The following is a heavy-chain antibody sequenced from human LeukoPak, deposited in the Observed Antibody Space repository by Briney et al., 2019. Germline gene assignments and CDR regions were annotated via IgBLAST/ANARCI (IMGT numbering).Heavy chain of an antibody. CDR1: GGSISSSSYY. D-gene: IGHD3-10*01. Sequence: NTSETLSLTCTVSGGSISSSSYYWGWIRQPPGKGLEWIGSIYYSGSTYYNPSLKSRVTISVDTSKNQFSLKLSSVTAADAAVYYCARVDYYGSGSYYSFDYWGQGTLVTVPS. J-gene: IGHJ4*02. CDR3: ARVDYYGSGSYYSFDY. V-gene: IGHV4-39*07. CDR2: IYYSGST.